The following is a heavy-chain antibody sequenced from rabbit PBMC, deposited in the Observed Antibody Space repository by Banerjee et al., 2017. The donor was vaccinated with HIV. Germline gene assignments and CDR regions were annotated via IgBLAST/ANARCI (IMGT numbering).Heavy chain of an antibody. CDR3: ARGGL. J-gene: IGHJ4*01. CDR2: IDTGDGST. Sequence: QEQLKESGGGLVQPGGSLEVSCKASGFDFTNNAMCWVRQAPGKGLEWIASIDTGDGSTYYASWAKGRFTISKTSSTTVTLQMTNLTAADTATYFCARGGLWGPGTLVTVS. CDR1: GFDFTNNA. V-gene: IGHV1S47*01.